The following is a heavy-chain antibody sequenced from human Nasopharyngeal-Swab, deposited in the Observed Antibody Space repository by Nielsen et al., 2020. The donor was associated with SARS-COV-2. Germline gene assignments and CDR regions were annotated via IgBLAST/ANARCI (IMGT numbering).Heavy chain of an antibody. V-gene: IGHV3-21*01. CDR2: ISSSSNYI. CDR3: ARTYGGNSKLSY. CDR1: GFTFNTYA. D-gene: IGHD4-23*01. J-gene: IGHJ4*02. Sequence: GGSLRLSCAASGFTFNTYAMNWVRQAPGKGLEWVSSISSSSNYIYYADSVKGRFTISRDNAKNSLYLQMSSLRAEDTAVYYCARTYGGNSKLSYWGQGTLVTVSS.